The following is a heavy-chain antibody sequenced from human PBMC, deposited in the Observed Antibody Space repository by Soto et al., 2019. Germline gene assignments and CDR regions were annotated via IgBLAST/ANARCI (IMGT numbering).Heavy chain of an antibody. CDR1: GGSISSSSYY. Sequence: QLQLQESGPGLVKPSETLSLTCTVSGGSISSSSYYWGWIRQPPGKGLEWIGSIYYSGSTYYNPTLKSRVTISVDRSRTQFPLKLSAVTAADTAVYYCARHVGYRSRWDPSDYRMDVCGQGTTVTVS. D-gene: IGHD6-13*01. CDR3: ARHVGYRSRWDPSDYRMDV. V-gene: IGHV4-39*01. CDR2: IYYSGST. J-gene: IGHJ6*02.